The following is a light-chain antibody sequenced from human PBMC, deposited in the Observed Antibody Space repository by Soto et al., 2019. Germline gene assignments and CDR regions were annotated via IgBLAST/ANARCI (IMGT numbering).Light chain of an antibody. J-gene: IGLJ2*01. V-gene: IGLV1-44*01. CDR1: SGHSDYAI. CDR3: AAWDDSLKGVV. Sequence: QSVLTQSPSASASLGASVKLTCTLSSGHSDYAIAWHQQLPGTAPKLLIYNNNQRPSGVPDRFSGSKSGTSASLAISGLQSEDEADYYCAAWDDSLKGVVFGGGTKVTVL. CDR2: NNN.